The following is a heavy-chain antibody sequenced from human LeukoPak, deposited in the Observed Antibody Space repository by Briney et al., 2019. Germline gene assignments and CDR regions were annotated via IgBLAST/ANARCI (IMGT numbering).Heavy chain of an antibody. CDR1: GFTFTNAW. V-gene: IGHV3-15*01. D-gene: IGHD3-10*01. CDR3: TTQRSRITMVRGVIRSDH. Sequence: GPLRLSFAASGFTFTNAWMSWVRQGPGKGLEWSGRIKSKTDGGTTDYAAPVKGRFTISRDDSKNTLYLQMNSLKTEDTAVYYCTTQRSRITMVRGVIRSDHWGQGTLVNVSA. J-gene: IGHJ4*02. CDR2: IKSKTDGGTT.